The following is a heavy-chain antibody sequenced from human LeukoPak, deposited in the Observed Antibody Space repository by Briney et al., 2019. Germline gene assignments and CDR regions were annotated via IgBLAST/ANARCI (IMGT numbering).Heavy chain of an antibody. D-gene: IGHD6-13*01. Sequence: SETLSLTCTVSGGSISSYYWSCIRPPAGKGLEWIGRIYSTGSTNYNPSLKSRVTMSVDTSKNQFSLRLRSVTAAETAVYYCARQIASAGTAGFDFWGQGALVTVSS. V-gene: IGHV4-4*07. CDR2: IYSTGST. J-gene: IGHJ4*02. CDR1: GGSISSYY. CDR3: ARQIASAGTAGFDF.